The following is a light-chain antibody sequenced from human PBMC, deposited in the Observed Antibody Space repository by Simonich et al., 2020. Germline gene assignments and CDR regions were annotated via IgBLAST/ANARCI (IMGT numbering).Light chain of an antibody. CDR3: QAWDSSTAGV. CDR2: QDS. Sequence: SYELTQPPSVSVSPGQTASITCSGDKLGDKYACWYQQKPGQSPVLVISQDSKRPSGIPERFSGANDGNTATLTISGTQAMDEADYYCQAWDSSTAGVFGGGTKLTVL. V-gene: IGLV3-1*01. CDR1: KLGDKY. J-gene: IGLJ2*01.